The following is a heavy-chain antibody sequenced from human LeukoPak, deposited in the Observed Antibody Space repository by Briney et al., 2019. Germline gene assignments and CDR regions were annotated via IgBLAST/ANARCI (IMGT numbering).Heavy chain of an antibody. CDR1: GFTFSSYS. Sequence: GGSLRLSCAASGFTFSSYSMNWVRQAPGKGLEWVSSISSSSSYIYYADSVKGRFTISRDNAKDSLYLQMNSLRAEDTAVYYCARGGRIQLWSQDYYYYYMDVWGKGTTVTVSS. CDR2: ISSSSSYI. D-gene: IGHD5-18*01. V-gene: IGHV3-21*01. CDR3: ARGGRIQLWSQDYYYYYMDV. J-gene: IGHJ6*03.